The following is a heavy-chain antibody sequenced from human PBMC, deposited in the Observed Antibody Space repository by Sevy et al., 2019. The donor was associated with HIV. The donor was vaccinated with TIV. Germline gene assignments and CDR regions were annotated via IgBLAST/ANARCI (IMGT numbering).Heavy chain of an antibody. CDR3: ARGQGVLLWFGEFPL. D-gene: IGHD3-10*01. Sequence: GGSLRLSCAASGFTFSSYVMHWVRQAPGKGLEWVAVISYDGSEKYHADSVKGRLTISRDNTKNTLYRQMNSLTTEDTAVYYCARGQGVLLWFGEFPLWGQATLVTVSS. V-gene: IGHV3-30*04. CDR1: GFTFSSYV. J-gene: IGHJ4*01. CDR2: ISYDGSEK.